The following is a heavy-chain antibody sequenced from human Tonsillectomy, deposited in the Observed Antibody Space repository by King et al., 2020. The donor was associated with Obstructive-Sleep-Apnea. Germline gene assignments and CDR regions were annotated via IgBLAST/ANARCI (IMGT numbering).Heavy chain of an antibody. V-gene: IGHV3-43*01. CDR1: GFTLDDYT. D-gene: IGHD2-15*01. CDR2: FSGDGGST. J-gene: IGHJ2*01. CDR3: AKDLLRIRGGGYFDL. Sequence: VQLVESGGVVVQPGGSLRLSCAASGFTLDDYTMHWFRQAPGKGLEWVSLFSGDGGSTCYVYSVKSRFTISRDNSNNSLFLQMNSLRTEDTALYYCAKDLLRIRGGGYFDLWGRGTLVTVSS.